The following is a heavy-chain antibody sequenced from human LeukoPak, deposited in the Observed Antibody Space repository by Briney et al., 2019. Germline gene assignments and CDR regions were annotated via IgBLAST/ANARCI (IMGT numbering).Heavy chain of an antibody. D-gene: IGHD3-16*02. Sequence: ASVKVSCKASGYTFTGYYMHWLRQAPGQGLEWMGWINPNSGGTNYAQKLQGRVTMTRDTSISTAYMELSRLRSDDTAVYYCARAAEEVIVIGYYYMDVWGKGTTVTVSS. CDR1: GYTFTGYY. J-gene: IGHJ6*03. V-gene: IGHV1-2*02. CDR2: INPNSGGT. CDR3: ARAAEEVIVIGYYYMDV.